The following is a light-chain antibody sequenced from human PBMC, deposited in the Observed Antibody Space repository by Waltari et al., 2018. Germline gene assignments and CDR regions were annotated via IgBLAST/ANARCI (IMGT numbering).Light chain of an antibody. CDR2: EVN. CDR1: NSDVGHYNL. CDR3: CSYAGSTTWL. V-gene: IGLV2-23*02. Sequence: QSALTQPASVSGSPGQSITISCTGSNSDVGHYNLVSWYQQHPGKAPKLLLYEVNQRRSGVSGRFSVSKSGITASLTISGLQAEDEADFYCCSYAGSTTWLFGGGTRLTVL. J-gene: IGLJ2*01.